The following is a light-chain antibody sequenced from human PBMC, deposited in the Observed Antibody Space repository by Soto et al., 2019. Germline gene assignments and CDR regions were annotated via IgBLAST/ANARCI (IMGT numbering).Light chain of an antibody. CDR1: SSDVGFYNY. J-gene: IGLJ1*01. Sequence: QSVLTQPASVSGSPGQSITISCTGTSSDVGFYNYVSWYQQLPGKAPKLMIYEVTNRPSGVSNRFSGSKSGNTASLTISGLQAEDEADYHCTSYTTGSTLEVFGTGTKVTVL. CDR2: EVT. V-gene: IGLV2-14*01. CDR3: TSYTTGSTLEV.